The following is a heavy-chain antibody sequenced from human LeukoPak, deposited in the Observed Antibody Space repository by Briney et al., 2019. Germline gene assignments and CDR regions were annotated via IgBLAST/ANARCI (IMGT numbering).Heavy chain of an antibody. V-gene: IGHV3-48*03. J-gene: IGHJ4*02. D-gene: IGHD3-10*01. CDR1: GFTFSSYE. CDR3: ARGGYYYGSGTDY. CDR2: ISSSGSTI. Sequence: GGSLRLSCVASGFTFSSYEMNWVRQAPGKGLEWVSYISSSGSTIYYADSVKGRFTISRDNAKNSLYLQMNSLRAEDTAVYYCARGGYYYGSGTDYWGQGTLVTVSS.